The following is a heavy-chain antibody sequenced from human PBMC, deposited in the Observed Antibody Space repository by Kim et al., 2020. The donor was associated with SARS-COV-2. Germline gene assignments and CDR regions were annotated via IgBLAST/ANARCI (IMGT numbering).Heavy chain of an antibody. V-gene: IGHV7-4-1*02. Sequence: ASVKVSCKASGYTFTSYAMNWVRQAPGQGLEWMGWINTNTGNPTYAQGFTGRFVFSLDTSVSTAYLQISSLKAEDTAVYYCAREDGSGSYSHLVDYYYYYYGMDVWGQGTTVTVSS. D-gene: IGHD3-10*01. CDR3: AREDGSGSYSHLVDYYYYYYGMDV. CDR1: GYTFTSYA. J-gene: IGHJ6*02. CDR2: INTNTGNP.